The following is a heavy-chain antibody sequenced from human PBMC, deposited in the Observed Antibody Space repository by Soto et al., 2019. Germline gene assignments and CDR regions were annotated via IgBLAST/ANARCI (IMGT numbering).Heavy chain of an antibody. V-gene: IGHV3-23*01. J-gene: IGHJ5*02. CDR3: AKVGRVWAAANWFDP. CDR1: GFTFSSYA. Sequence: GESLKISCAASGFTFSSYAMSWVRQAPGKGLEWVSAISGSGGSTYYADSVKGRFTISRDNSKNTLYLQMNSLRAEDTAVYYCAKVGRVWAAANWFDPWGQGTLVTVSS. CDR2: ISGSGGST. D-gene: IGHD6-13*01.